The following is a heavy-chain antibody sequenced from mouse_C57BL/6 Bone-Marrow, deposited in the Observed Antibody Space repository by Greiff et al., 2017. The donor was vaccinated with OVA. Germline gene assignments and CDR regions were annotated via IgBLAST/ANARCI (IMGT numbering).Heavy chain of an antibody. Sequence: VQLQQSGAELVRPGTSVKMSCKASGYTFTNYWIGWAKQRPGHGLEWIGDIYPGGGYTTYNEKFKGKATLTADKSSSTAYMQFSSLTSEDSAIYYGARVSTEDWYFDVWGTGTTVTVSA. V-gene: IGHV1-63*01. CDR2: IYPGGGYT. J-gene: IGHJ1*03. D-gene: IGHD1-1*01. CDR1: GYTFTNYW. CDR3: ARVSTEDWYFDV.